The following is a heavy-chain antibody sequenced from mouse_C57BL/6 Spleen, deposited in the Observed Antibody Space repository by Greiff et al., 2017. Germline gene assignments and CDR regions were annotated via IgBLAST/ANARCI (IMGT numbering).Heavy chain of an antibody. CDR1: GYAFSSSW. D-gene: IGHD1-1*01. CDR2: IYPGDGDT. Sequence: VQLQQSGPELVKPGASVKISCKASGYAFSSSWMNWVKQRPGKGLEWIGRIYPGDGDTNYNGKFKGKATLTADKSSSTAYMQLSSLTSEDSAVYFCAREDYGSSFYWDFEGWGTGTTVTVAS. J-gene: IGHJ1*03. CDR3: AREDYGSSFYWDFEG. V-gene: IGHV1-82*01.